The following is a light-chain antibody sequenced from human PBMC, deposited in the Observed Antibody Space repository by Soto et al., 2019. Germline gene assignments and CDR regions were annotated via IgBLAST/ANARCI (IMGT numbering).Light chain of an antibody. V-gene: IGLV2-14*01. CDR2: EVS. CDR1: SSDVGGYNY. Sequence: QSALTQPASVSGSPGQSITISCTGTSSDVGGYNYVAWYQQHPGKAPKLIIYEVSDRPSGVSDRFSGSKSGNTASLTISGLQAEEEADYYCSSFTTITTLDVFGGGTKLTVI. CDR3: SSFTTITTLDV. J-gene: IGLJ3*02.